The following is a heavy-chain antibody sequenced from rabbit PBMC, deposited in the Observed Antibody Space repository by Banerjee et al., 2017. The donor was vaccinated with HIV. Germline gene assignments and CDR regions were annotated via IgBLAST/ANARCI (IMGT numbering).Heavy chain of an antibody. Sequence: QEQLVESGGDLVQPTGSLTLTCKASGFSFGDRDVMCWVRQAPGKGLEWIACINAATGKPVYATWAKGRFTISRTSSTTVTLRMTSLTAADRAAYFCARDLVGVIGWNFYLWGPGTLVTVS. CDR3: ARDLVGVIGWNFYL. CDR1: GFSFGDRDV. D-gene: IGHD1-1*01. V-gene: IGHV1S45*01. J-gene: IGHJ4*01. CDR2: INAATGKP.